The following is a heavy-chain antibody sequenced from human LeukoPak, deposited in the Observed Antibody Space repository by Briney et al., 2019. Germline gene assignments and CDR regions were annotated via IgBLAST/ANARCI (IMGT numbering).Heavy chain of an antibody. CDR2: INHSGST. V-gene: IGHV4-39*07. CDR3: ARILSRYYYERQNAFDI. Sequence: SETLSLTCSVSGDSISSARYYWSWIRQPPGKGLEWIGEINHSGSTNYNPSLKSRVTISVDTSKNQFSLKLSSVTAADTAVYYCARILSRYYYERQNAFDIWGQGTMVTVSS. CDR1: GDSISSARYY. J-gene: IGHJ3*02. D-gene: IGHD3-22*01.